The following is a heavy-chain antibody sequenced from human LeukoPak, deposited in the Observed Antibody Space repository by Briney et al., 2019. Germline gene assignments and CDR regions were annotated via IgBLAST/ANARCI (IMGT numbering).Heavy chain of an antibody. CDR3: AGSHSSTWYPDC. CDR1: GDSVSSNSAT. CDR2: TYYRSKWYN. D-gene: IGHD2-2*01. J-gene: IGHJ4*02. Sequence: PSQTLSLTCAISGDSVSSNSATWNWIRQSPSRGLEWLGRTYYRSKWYNEYTVSVKSRITINPDTSKNQFSLQLNSVTPEDTAVYYCAGSHSSTWYPDCWGQGTLVTVSS. V-gene: IGHV6-1*01.